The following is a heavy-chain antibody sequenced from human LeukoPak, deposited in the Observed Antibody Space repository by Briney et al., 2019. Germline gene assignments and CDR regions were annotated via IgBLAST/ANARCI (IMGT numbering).Heavy chain of an antibody. CDR1: GVSISSYY. CDR2: IYYSGST. J-gene: IGHJ4*02. D-gene: IGHD5-24*01. CDR3: ARGDFRDGYNLGY. Sequence: SETLSLTCTVSGVSISSYYWSWIRQPPGKGLEWIGYIYYSGSTNYNPSLKSRVTISVDTSKNQFSLKLSSVTAADTAVYYCARGDFRDGYNLGYWGQGTLVTVSS. V-gene: IGHV4-59*12.